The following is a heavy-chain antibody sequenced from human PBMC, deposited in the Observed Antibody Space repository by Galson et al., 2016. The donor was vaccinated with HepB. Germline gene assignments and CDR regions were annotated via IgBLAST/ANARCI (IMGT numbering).Heavy chain of an antibody. J-gene: IGHJ5*02. CDR3: ARGRLMRYDLLSSYHINTGKLFDP. D-gene: IGHD3-3*01. CDR2: ISSSSSYT. V-gene: IGHV3-11*06. CDR1: GFTFSDYH. Sequence: SLRLSCAASGFTFSDYHMSWIRQAPGKGLEWVSYISSSSSYTNYADSPKGRFTISRDNAKNSLYLQMNSLRVEDTAVYYCARGRLMRYDLLSSYHINTGKLFDPWGQGTLVTVSS.